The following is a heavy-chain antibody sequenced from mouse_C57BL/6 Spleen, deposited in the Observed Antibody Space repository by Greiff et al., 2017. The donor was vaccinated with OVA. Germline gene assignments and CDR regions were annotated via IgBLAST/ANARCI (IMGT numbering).Heavy chain of an antibody. CDR2: IDPSDSYT. Sequence: QVQLQQPGAELVMPGASVKLSCKASGYTFTSYWMHWVKQRPGQGLEWIGEIDPSDSYTNYNQKFKGKSTLTVDKSSSTAYMQLSSLTSEDSAVYYCARNGEGAYAMDYGGQGTSVTVSS. J-gene: IGHJ4*01. D-gene: IGHD1-1*01. CDR3: ARNGEGAYAMDY. CDR1: GYTFTSYW. V-gene: IGHV1-69*01.